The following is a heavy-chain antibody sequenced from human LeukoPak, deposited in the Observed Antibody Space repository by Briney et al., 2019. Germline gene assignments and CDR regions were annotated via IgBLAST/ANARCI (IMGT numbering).Heavy chain of an antibody. D-gene: IGHD4-11*01. V-gene: IGHV3-11*01. Sequence: PGGSLRLSCAASGFTFSDYYMSWIRQAPGKGLEWVSYISGSDNTIYYADSVKGRFTISRDNAKNSLYLQMNSLRAEDTAVYYCATLRNYGNPNWFDPWGQGTLVTVSS. CDR2: ISGSDNTI. J-gene: IGHJ5*02. CDR3: ATLRNYGNPNWFDP. CDR1: GFTFSDYY.